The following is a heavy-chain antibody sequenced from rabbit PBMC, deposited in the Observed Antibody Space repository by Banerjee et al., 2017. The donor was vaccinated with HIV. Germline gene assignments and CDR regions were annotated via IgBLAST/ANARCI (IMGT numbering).Heavy chain of an antibody. CDR3: ARDWADSNGWNFNL. D-gene: IGHD6-1*01. CDR2: IVAGSGST. CDR1: GFSFSSSYW. Sequence: QEHLEESGGDLVKPEGSLTLTCTASGFSFSSSYWICWVRQAPGKGLEWIACIVAGSGSTYYASWAKGRFTISKASSTTVTLQMTSLTAADTATYFCARDWADSNGWNFNLWGQGTLVTVS. J-gene: IGHJ4*01. V-gene: IGHV1S45*01.